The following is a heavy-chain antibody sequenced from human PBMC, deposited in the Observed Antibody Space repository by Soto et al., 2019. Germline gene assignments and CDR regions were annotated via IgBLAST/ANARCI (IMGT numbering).Heavy chain of an antibody. J-gene: IGHJ4*02. CDR1: GIIFSSYG. CDR2: TSYDGRNN. Sequence: GGSLRLSCAASGIIFSSYGMRWVRQAPGKGLEWVAVTSYDGRNNNYADSARGRFTISRDNSKNTLYLQMNSLKTEDTAVYYCSHGYYQYFESWGQGTLVTVSS. CDR3: SHGYYQYFES. D-gene: IGHD5-18*01. V-gene: IGHV3-30*03.